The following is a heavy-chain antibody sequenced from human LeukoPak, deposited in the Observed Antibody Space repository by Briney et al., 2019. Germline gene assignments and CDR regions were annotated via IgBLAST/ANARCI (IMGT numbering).Heavy chain of an antibody. V-gene: IGHV1-46*01. D-gene: IGHD2-2*01. Sequence: ASVKVSCKASGYTFTGYYMHWVRQAPGQGLEWMGIINPSGGNTSYAQKFQGRVTMTRDMSTSTVYMELSSLRSEDTAVYYCARESCSSTSCYFYMDVWGKGTTVTVSS. J-gene: IGHJ6*03. CDR2: INPSGGNT. CDR1: GYTFTGYY. CDR3: ARESCSSTSCYFYMDV.